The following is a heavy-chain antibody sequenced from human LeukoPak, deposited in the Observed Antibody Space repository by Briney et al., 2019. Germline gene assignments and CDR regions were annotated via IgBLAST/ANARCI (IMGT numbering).Heavy chain of an antibody. D-gene: IGHD2-15*01. CDR2: FNPNSGGT. Sequence: ASVKVSCKTSGYTFADYYLHWVRQAPGQGLEWMGWFNPNSGGTDYARKFKGRVTMTGDTSTSTAYMDLSRLISDDTAFYYCARVVKVGGTRGYFDYWGHGTLVTVSA. CDR3: ARVVKVGGTRGYFDY. V-gene: IGHV1-2*02. CDR1: GYTFADYY. J-gene: IGHJ4*01.